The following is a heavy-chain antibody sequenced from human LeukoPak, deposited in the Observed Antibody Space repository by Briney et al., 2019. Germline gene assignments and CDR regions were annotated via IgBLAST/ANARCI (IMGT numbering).Heavy chain of an antibody. CDR1: GGSISSYY. CDR2: IYTSGST. D-gene: IGHD1-26*01. Sequence: SETLSLTCTVSGGSISSYYWSWIRQPPGKGLEWIGRIYTSGSTNYNPSLKSRVTMSVDTSKNQFSLKLSSVTAADTAVYYCARAYSGSYSIRGSNWFDPWGQGTLVTVSS. J-gene: IGHJ5*02. CDR3: ARAYSGSYSIRGSNWFDP. V-gene: IGHV4-4*07.